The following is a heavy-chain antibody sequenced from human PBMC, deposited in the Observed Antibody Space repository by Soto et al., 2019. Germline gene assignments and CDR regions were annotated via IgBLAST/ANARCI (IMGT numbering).Heavy chain of an antibody. CDR3: ASHSYGYFPHYYHGMDV. CDR2: IIPIFGTA. J-gene: IGHJ6*02. D-gene: IGHD5-18*01. CDR1: RGTFSSYA. Sequence: QVQLVQSGAEVKKPGSSVKVSCKASRGTFSSYASSWVRQAPGQGLEWMGGIIPIFGTANYAQKFQGRVTITADESTSTAYMELSSLRSEDTAVYYCASHSYGYFPHYYHGMDVWGQGTTVTVSS. V-gene: IGHV1-69*12.